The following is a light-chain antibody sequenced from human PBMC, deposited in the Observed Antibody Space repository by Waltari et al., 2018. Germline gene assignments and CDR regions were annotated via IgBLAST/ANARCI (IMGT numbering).Light chain of an antibody. CDR3: QHYGTLWT. Sequence: DVQMTQSPSTLSASVGDRVTITCRASQSSTNWLAWYQQKPGKAPKLLIYRTSNLESGVPSRFSGSGSCTEFTLTISSLQADDFATYYCQHYGTLWTFGQGTKVEVK. CDR2: RTS. CDR1: QSSTNW. J-gene: IGKJ1*01. V-gene: IGKV1-5*03.